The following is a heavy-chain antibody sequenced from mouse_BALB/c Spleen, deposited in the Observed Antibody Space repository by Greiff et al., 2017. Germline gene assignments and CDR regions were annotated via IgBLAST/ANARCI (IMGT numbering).Heavy chain of an antibody. CDR2: ISIYYDNT. CDR1: GYTFTDSA. V-gene: IGHV1-67*01. CDR3: ARSGLGLRSFAY. J-gene: IGHJ3*01. D-gene: IGHD1-1*01. Sequence: QVQLQQSGPELVRPGESVKISCKGSGYTFTDSAMHWVKQSHAKSLEWTGVISIYYDNTNYNQKFKGKATMTVDKSSSTAYMELARLTSEDSAIYYCARSGLGLRSFAYWGQGTLVTVSA.